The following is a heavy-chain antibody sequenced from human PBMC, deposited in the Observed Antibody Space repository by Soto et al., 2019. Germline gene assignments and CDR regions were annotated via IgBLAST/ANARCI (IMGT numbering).Heavy chain of an antibody. CDR2: ISSTGSKT. D-gene: IGHD3-9*01. J-gene: IGHJ4*02. Sequence: SGGSLRLSCIVSGFSMSNHALTWVRQAPGKGLEWVSSISSTGSKTYYADSIKGRFTISRDNSKNTVFLQMNSLRPDDMAFYFCAREPKPFLTGYYDLWGQGTLVTVSS. CDR3: AREPKPFLTGYYDL. V-gene: IGHV3-23*01. CDR1: GFSMSNHA.